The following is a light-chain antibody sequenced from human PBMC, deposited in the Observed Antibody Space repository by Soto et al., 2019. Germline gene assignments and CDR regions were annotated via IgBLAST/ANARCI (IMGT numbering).Light chain of an antibody. CDR1: SSDGGGYNY. CDR2: DVS. V-gene: IGLV2-14*01. J-gene: IGLJ1*01. CDR3: TSYTYSRSLYV. Sequence: QSVLTQPASVSGSPGQSVTISCTGTSSDGGGYNYVSWYQQHPGKAPKLMIYDVSNRPSGVSNRFSGSKSGNTASLTISGLQAEDDSDYSGTSYTYSRSLYVSRPGTNVT.